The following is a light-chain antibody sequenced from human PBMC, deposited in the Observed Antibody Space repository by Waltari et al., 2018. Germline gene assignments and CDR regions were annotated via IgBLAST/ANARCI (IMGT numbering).Light chain of an antibody. CDR3: AVWDDSLNGVV. CDR2: YDD. Sequence: QSVLTQPPSVSEAPRLRVTIYCSGSRSNIRNTDVSWYQQLPGKAPKLLIYYDDLLPSGVSDRFSGSKSGTSASLAISGLQSDDEADYYCAVWDDSLNGVVFGGGTKLTVL. J-gene: IGLJ2*01. CDR1: RSNIRNTD. V-gene: IGLV1-36*01.